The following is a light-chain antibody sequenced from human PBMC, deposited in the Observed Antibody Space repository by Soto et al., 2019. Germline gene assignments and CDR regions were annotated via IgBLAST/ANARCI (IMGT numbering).Light chain of an antibody. CDR2: DAS. CDR3: QQYNTFST. J-gene: IGKJ1*01. V-gene: IGKV1-5*01. Sequence: DIQMTQSPSTLSASVVDRVTITFRASQSISTWLAWYQQKPGKAPKLLIFDASTLQSGVPSRFSGSGSGTEFTLTISSLQPDDFATYYCQQYNTFSTCGQGTKVDIK. CDR1: QSISTW.